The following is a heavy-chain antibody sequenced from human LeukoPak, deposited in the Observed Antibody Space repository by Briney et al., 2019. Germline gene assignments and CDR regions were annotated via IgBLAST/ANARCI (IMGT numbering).Heavy chain of an antibody. V-gene: IGHV1-18*01. CDR2: ISAYNGNT. Sequence: GASVKVSCKASGYTFTSYGISWVRQAPGQGLEWMGWISAYNGNTNYPQKLQGRVTMTTDTSTSTAYMELRSLRSDDTAVYYCARDGANYYGSGSYYQRPKRHFDYWGQGTLVTVSS. CDR3: ARDGANYYGSGSYYQRPKRHFDY. D-gene: IGHD3-10*01. J-gene: IGHJ4*02. CDR1: GYTFTSYG.